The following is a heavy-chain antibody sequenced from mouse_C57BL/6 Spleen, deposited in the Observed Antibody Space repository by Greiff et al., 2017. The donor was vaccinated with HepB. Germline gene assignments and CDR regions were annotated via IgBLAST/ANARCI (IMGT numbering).Heavy chain of an antibody. J-gene: IGHJ1*03. D-gene: IGHD2-5*01. CDR2: TTHSGET. CDR3: AGISNYDWYFDV. Sequence: LQESGPGLVKPSQSLFLTCSITGFPITSGYYWIWIRQSPGKPLEWMGYTTHSGETFYNPSLQSPISITRETSNHQFFLQMNSVTTEDTAMNDCAGISNYDWYFDVWGTGTTVTVSS. V-gene: IGHV12-3*01. CDR1: GFPITSGYY.